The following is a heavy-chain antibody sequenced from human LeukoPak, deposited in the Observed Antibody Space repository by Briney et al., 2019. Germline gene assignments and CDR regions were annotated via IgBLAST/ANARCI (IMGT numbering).Heavy chain of an antibody. CDR2: INSDGSST. Sequence: PGGSLRLSCAASGFTLSSYSMNWVRQAPGKGLVWVSRINSDGSSTSYADSVKGRFTISRDNAKNTLYLQMNSLRAEDTAVYYCARDFSVNYGMDVWGQGTTVTVSS. CDR3: ARDFSVNYGMDV. D-gene: IGHD3-10*01. J-gene: IGHJ6*02. V-gene: IGHV3-74*01. CDR1: GFTLSSYS.